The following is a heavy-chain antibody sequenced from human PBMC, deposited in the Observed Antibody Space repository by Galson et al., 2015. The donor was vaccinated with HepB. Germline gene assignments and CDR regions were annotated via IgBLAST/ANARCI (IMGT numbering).Heavy chain of an antibody. CDR2: ISYDGSNK. V-gene: IGHV3-30*03. D-gene: IGHD4-17*01. Sequence: SLRLSCAASGFTFSNYGMHWVRQAPGKGLEWVAVISYDGSNKYYADSVKGRFTISRDNSKNTLYLQMNSLRAEDTAVYYCARDQREYGDYVIADPFDIWGQGTMVTVSS. CDR1: GFTFSNYG. CDR3: ARDQREYGDYVIADPFDI. J-gene: IGHJ3*02.